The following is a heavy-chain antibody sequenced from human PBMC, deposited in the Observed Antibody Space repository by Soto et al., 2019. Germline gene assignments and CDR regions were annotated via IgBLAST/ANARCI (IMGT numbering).Heavy chain of an antibody. Sequence: GSLRLSCAASGFTFSDYYMSWIRQAPGKGLEWVSYISSSGSTIYYADSVKGRFTISRDNAKNSLYLQMNSLRAEDTAVYYCARAMVRGVIIRSYYYGMDVWGQGTTVTVSS. CDR2: ISSSGSTI. V-gene: IGHV3-11*01. CDR3: ARAMVRGVIIRSYYYGMDV. D-gene: IGHD3-10*01. J-gene: IGHJ6*02. CDR1: GFTFSDYY.